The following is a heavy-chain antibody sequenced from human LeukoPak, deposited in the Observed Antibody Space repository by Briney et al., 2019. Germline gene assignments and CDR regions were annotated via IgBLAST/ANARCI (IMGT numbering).Heavy chain of an antibody. D-gene: IGHD5-12*01. V-gene: IGHV4-39*01. Sequence: SETLSLTCGVYGGSFTNYYWGWIRQPPGKGLEWIGSIYYSGSTYYNPSLKSRVTISVDTSKNQFSLKLSSVTAADTAVYYCARLVATSRDYWGQGTLVTVSS. CDR1: GGSFTNYY. CDR2: IYYSGST. J-gene: IGHJ4*02. CDR3: ARLVATSRDY.